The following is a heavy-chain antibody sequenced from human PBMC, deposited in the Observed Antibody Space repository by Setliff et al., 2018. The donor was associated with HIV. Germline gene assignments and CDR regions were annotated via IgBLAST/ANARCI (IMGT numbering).Heavy chain of an antibody. J-gene: IGHJ5*02. CDR3: ARGRDYGSGLRRDWFDP. CDR1: GYTFTAYA. V-gene: IGHV1-3*01. Sequence: ASVKVSCKASGYTFTAYAMHWVRQAPGQRLEWMGWINAGNGNTKYSQRFQGRVTITRDTSASTAYMELSSLRSEDTAVYYCARGRDYGSGLRRDWFDPWGQGTLVTAPQ. D-gene: IGHD3-10*01. CDR2: INAGNGNT.